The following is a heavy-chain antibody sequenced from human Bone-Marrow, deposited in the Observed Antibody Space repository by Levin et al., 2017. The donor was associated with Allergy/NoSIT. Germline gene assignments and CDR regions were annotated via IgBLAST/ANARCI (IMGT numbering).Heavy chain of an antibody. J-gene: IGHJ3*02. CDR3: ARRSVSGYHAFDI. Sequence: SQTLSLTCSVSGDSIRDDYWSWIRQSPGGELEWIGNMFSSGTNYKYNPSLKSRVTMSMHTSQNQFSLKVTSVTAADTGVYFRARRSVSGYHAFDIWGHGTKVTVSS. CDR2: MFSSGTNY. CDR1: GDSIRDDY. D-gene: IGHD3-10*01. V-gene: IGHV4-59*12.